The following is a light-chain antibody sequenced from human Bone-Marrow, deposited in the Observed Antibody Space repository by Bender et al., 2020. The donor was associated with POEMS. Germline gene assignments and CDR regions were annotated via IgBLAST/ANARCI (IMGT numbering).Light chain of an antibody. J-gene: IGLJ1*01. CDR3: CSYAGGYTYV. CDR2: EGS. CDR1: SSDVGSYSV. V-gene: IGLV2-23*01. Sequence: QSALTQPASVSGSPGQSITISCTGTSSDVGSYSVVSWFQQHPDKAPKVIIYEGSKRPSGVSNRLSGSKSGNTASLTISGLQAEDEAEYYCCSYAGGYTYVFGTGTKVTVL.